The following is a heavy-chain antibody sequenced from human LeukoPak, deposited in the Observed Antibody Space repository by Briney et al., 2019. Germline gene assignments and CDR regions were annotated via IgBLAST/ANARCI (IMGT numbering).Heavy chain of an antibody. CDR3: ARQGGSSSSGNFYCFDC. D-gene: IGHD1-26*01. J-gene: IGHJ4*02. Sequence: SETLSLTCIVSGGSISSGNYYWSWIRKPAGKGLEWIGRIYTSGTTSYNPSLKSRVTISVDTSKNHFSLELSSVTAADTAVYYCARQGGSSSSGNFYCFDCWGQGTLVTVAS. CDR2: IYTSGTT. CDR1: GGSISSGNYY. V-gene: IGHV4-61*02.